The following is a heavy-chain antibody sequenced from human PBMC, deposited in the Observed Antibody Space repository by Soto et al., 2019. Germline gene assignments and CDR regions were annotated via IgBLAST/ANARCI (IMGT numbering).Heavy chain of an antibody. D-gene: IGHD2-21*01. CDR3: ARYLIIPRAFDI. J-gene: IGHJ3*02. Sequence: EGQLVESGGGLVQPGGSLRLSCAVSGFTFSTYSMAWVRQAPGKGLEWVSYISSSSSVIYYADSVKGRIAVSRDNAKNSLYLQMHGLRAEDTAVYYCARYLIIPRAFDIWGQGTTVTVSS. CDR2: ISSSSSVI. CDR1: GFTFSTYS. V-gene: IGHV3-48*04.